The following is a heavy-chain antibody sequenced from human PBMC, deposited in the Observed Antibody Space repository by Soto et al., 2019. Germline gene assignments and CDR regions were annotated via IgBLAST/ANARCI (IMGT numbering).Heavy chain of an antibody. J-gene: IGHJ4*02. CDR3: AHRVLRTVFGLVTTAAIYFDF. CDR2: IYCVDDK. Sequence: QITLNESGPTQVKPRQTLTLTCTFSGFSLTNSGAGVGWIRQSPGKAPEWLALIYCVDDKRYRPSLKRRLTRTKETSKSQVVLTMPDLDPANTATYYCAHRVLRTVFGLVTTAAIYFDFWGEGTPVAVSS. CDR1: GFSLTNSGAG. D-gene: IGHD3-3*01. V-gene: IGHV2-5*02.